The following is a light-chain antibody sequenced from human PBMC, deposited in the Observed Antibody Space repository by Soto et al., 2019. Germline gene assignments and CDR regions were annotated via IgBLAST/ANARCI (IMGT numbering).Light chain of an antibody. Sequence: IQMTQSPSSLSASVGDRVTITCRASQSISSHLNWYQQKPGTAPKLLIYVASSLQSGVPSRFNGSGSGTNFTLTISSLQPKDFAIYYYQQSDSTPYTFGQGTKREIK. J-gene: IGKJ2*01. V-gene: IGKV1-39*01. CDR3: QQSDSTPYT. CDR2: VAS. CDR1: QSISSH.